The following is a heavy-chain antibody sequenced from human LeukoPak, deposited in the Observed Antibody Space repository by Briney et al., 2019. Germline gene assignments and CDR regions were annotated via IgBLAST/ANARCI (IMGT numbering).Heavy chain of an antibody. V-gene: IGHV3-23*01. D-gene: IGHD3-10*01. CDR2: ISGSGADT. CDR3: AKPHYSGSGSYSREDY. CDR1: GFIFSNHY. Sequence: GGSLRLSCAASGFIFSNHYMDWVRQAPGKGLECVSAISGSGADTYYADSVKGRFIISRDNSKITVYLQMNSLRAEDTAVYYCAKPHYSGSGSYSREDYWGQGTLVTVSS. J-gene: IGHJ4*02.